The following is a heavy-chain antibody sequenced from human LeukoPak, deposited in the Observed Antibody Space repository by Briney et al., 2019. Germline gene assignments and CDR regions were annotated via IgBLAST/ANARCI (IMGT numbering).Heavy chain of an antibody. CDR2: IYTSGST. D-gene: IGHD3-3*01. CDR3: ARDQSGYYYYYYYMDV. V-gene: IGHV4-4*07. J-gene: IGHJ6*03. Sequence: SETLSLTCTVSGGSISSYYWSWIRQPAGKGLEWIGRIYTSGSTNYNPSLKSRVTMSVDTSKNQFSLKLSSVTAADTAVYYCARDQSGYYYYYYYMDVWGKGTTVTVSS. CDR1: GGSISSYY.